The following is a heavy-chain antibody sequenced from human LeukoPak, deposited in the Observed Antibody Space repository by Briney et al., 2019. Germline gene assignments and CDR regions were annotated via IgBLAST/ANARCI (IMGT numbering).Heavy chain of an antibody. Sequence: PGGSLRLSCEGSAFIFSGHWMNWVRQAPGKGLEWVSFISGGGGTIYYADSVKGRFTISRDNAKNSLHLQMDSLRVEDTAVYYCARNQEIDYYDSSGFYWGVEYWGQGTLVTVSS. CDR1: AFIFSGHW. J-gene: IGHJ4*02. D-gene: IGHD3-22*01. CDR2: ISGGGGTI. V-gene: IGHV3-48*01. CDR3: ARNQEIDYYDSSGFYWGVEY.